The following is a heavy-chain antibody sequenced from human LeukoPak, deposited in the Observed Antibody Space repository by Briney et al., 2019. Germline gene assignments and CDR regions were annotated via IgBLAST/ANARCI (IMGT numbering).Heavy chain of an antibody. CDR3: ARYSSSSGGPSYYLDY. CDR1: GFTFSSYW. J-gene: IGHJ4*02. CDR2: ISGDGSGT. V-gene: IGHV3-74*01. D-gene: IGHD6-6*01. Sequence: GGSLRLSCAASGFTFSSYWMHWVRQVPGRGLVWVSRISGDGSGTNYADSVKGRFTISRDNAKNTVYLQINNLRAQDTAVYFCARYSSSSGGPSYYLDYWGQGTLVTASS.